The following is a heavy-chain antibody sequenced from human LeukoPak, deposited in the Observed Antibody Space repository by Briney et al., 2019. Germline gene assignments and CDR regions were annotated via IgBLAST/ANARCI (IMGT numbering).Heavy chain of an antibody. CDR3: ARERVSYFDN. V-gene: IGHV4-31*03. J-gene: IGHJ4*02. CDR1: GDSISSGGYC. Sequence: PSQTLSLTCTVSGDSISSGGYCWSWIRQHPGKGLEWIGYIYHSGDTYYSPSLKSRTTISVDTSKNHFSLKMTSVSAADTAVYYCARERVSYFDNWGQGTLVTVSS. CDR2: IYHSGDT.